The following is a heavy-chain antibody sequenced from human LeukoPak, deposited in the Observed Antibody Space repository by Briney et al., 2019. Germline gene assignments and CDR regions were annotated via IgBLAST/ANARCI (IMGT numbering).Heavy chain of an antibody. CDR1: GFTFSSYS. Sequence: GGSLRLSCAASGFTFSSYSMNWVRQAPGKGLEGVSSISSSSSYIYYADSVKGRFTISRDNPKNSLYLQMNSLRAEDTAVYYCAELGITMIGGVWGKGTTVTISS. CDR2: ISSSSSYI. V-gene: IGHV3-21*01. D-gene: IGHD3-10*02. CDR3: AELGITMIGGV. J-gene: IGHJ6*04.